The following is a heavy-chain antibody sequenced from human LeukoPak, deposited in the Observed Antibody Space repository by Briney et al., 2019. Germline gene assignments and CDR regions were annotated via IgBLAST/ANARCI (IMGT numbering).Heavy chain of an antibody. CDR3: ASRTPNYYDSSGYLLGAFDI. D-gene: IGHD3-22*01. CDR2: IYYSGST. V-gene: IGHV4-38-2*01. Sequence: SETLSLTCAVFGYSISSGHYWGWIRQPPGKGLEWIGSIYYSGSTYYNPSLKSRVTISVDTSKNQFSLKLSSVTAADTAVYYCASRTPNYYDSSGYLLGAFDIWGQGTMVTVSS. J-gene: IGHJ3*02. CDR1: GYSISSGHY.